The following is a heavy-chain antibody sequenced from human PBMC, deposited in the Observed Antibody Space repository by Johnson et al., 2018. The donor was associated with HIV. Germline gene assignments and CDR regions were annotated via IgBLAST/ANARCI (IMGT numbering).Heavy chain of an antibody. Sequence: VQLVESGGGLIQPGGSLRLSCAASGFTVSSNYMSWVRQATGKGLEWVSAIGTAGDTYYPGSVKGQFTISRDNAKNSLYLQMNSLRAEDTAVYYCASNLPDDSSGYYYSGRDAFDIWGQGTMVTVSS. J-gene: IGHJ3*02. CDR2: IGTAGDT. CDR1: GFTVSSNY. D-gene: IGHD3-22*01. V-gene: IGHV3-13*01. CDR3: ASNLPDDSSGYYYSGRDAFDI.